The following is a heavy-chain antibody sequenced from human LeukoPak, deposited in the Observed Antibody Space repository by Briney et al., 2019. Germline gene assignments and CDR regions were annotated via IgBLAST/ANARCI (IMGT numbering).Heavy chain of an antibody. J-gene: IGHJ4*02. CDR2: ISSGGDTP. D-gene: IGHD2-2*01. CDR3: ARGGPAVVILPAAVVPY. Sequence: GGSLRLSCAVSGFTFSIYAMKWVRQAPGKGLECISYISSGGDTPYYADSVKGGFTISRENAENSLYMEINTLRAEDTAVYYCARGGPAVVILPAAVVPYWGQGTLVTVSS. V-gene: IGHV3-48*03. CDR1: GFTFSIYA.